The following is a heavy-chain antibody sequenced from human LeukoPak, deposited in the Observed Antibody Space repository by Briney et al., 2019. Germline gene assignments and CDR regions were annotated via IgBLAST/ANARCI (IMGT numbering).Heavy chain of an antibody. CDR2: IEQDGSNK. V-gene: IGHV3-7*01. Sequence: GGSLRLSCAASGLTFSSYWMSWVRQAPGKGLEWVANIEQDGSNKYYADSVKGRFTISRDNSKNTLYLQMNSLRAEDTAVYYCARDSISRRPPLKPFDYWGQGTLVTVSS. J-gene: IGHJ4*02. CDR1: GLTFSSYW. CDR3: ARDSISRRPPLKPFDY. D-gene: IGHD3-3*01.